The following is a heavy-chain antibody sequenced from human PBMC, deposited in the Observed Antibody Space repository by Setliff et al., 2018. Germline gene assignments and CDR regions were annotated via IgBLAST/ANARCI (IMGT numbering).Heavy chain of an antibody. D-gene: IGHD2-15*01. J-gene: IGHJ4*02. CDR3: ARTAGSSSASGFDY. Sequence: GGSLRLSCAASGFTFSSYSMNWVRQAPGKGLEWVSYISSSSSTIYYADSVKGRFTISRDNAKDSPYLQMNSLRAEDTAVYYCARTAGSSSASGFDYWGQGTLVTVSS. CDR2: ISSSSSTI. CDR1: GFTFSSYS. V-gene: IGHV3-48*01.